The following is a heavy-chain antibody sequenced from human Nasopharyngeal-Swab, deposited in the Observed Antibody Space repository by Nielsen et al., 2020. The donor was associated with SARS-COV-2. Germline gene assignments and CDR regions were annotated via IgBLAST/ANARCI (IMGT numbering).Heavy chain of an antibody. CDR3: ARGRNEYSSSSRYYYYYMDV. J-gene: IGHJ6*03. D-gene: IGHD6-6*01. V-gene: IGHV1-69*01. Sequence: WVRQAPGQGVEGMGGIIPIFGTAHYAQKFQGRVTITADESTSTAYMELSSLRSEDTAVYYCARGRNEYSSSSRYYYYYMDVWGKGTTVTVSS. CDR2: IIPIFGTA.